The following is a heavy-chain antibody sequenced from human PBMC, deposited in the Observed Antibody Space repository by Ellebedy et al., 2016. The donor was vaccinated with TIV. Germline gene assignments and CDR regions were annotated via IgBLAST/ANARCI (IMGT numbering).Heavy chain of an antibody. D-gene: IGHD4-11*01. CDR1: GFTFSNYG. V-gene: IGHV3-33*07. CDR3: ARVGYPPYRLDV. Sequence: GGSLRLXXVVSGFTFSNYGIYWVRQAPGKGLEWVALITYDGSTQYYAEYVKGRFTVSRDGSKNTVFLQMNSLRVEDTAVYYCARVGYPPYRLDVWGQGTTVSVFS. J-gene: IGHJ6*02. CDR2: ITYDGSTQ.